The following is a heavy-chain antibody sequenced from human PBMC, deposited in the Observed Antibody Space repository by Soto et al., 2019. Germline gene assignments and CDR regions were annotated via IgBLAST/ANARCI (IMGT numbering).Heavy chain of an antibody. Sequence: SQTRSLTCAISGDSGSSNRAAWNWIRQSPSGGLEWLGRTYLRSKWYHDYALSVKSRITIDPDTSKNQFSLQLTSVTPEDTAVYYCARDYNGFDFWGQGTLVTVSS. J-gene: IGHJ4*02. D-gene: IGHD1-1*01. V-gene: IGHV6-1*01. CDR3: ARDYNGFDF. CDR2: TYLRSKWYH. CDR1: GDSGSSNRAA.